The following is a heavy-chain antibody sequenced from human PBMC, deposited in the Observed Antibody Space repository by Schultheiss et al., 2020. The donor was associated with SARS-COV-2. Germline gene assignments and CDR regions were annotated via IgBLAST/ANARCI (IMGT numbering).Heavy chain of an antibody. CDR1: GYTFTSYY. V-gene: IGHV1-2*02. Sequence: GESLKISCKASGYTFTSYYMHWVRQAPGQGLEWMGWISAYNGHTSYAQKFQGRVTMTRDTSISTAYMELSRLRSDDTAVYYCARIDYGGYIEYWGQGTLVTVSS. CDR2: ISAYNGHT. CDR3: ARIDYGGYIEY. J-gene: IGHJ4*02. D-gene: IGHD4-23*01.